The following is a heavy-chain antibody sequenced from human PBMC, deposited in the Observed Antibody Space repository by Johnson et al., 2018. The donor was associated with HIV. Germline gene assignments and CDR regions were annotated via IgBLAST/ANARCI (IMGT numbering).Heavy chain of an antibody. D-gene: IGHD1-26*01. J-gene: IGHJ3*02. Sequence: VQLVESGGGLVKPGGSLRLSCAASGFTFSDYYMSWIRQAPGKGLEWVAVISYDGSNKYYADSVKGRFTISRDNSKNSLYLQMNSLRAEDTAVYYCARAGARAFDIWGQGTMVTVSS. CDR1: GFTFSDYY. CDR2: ISYDGSNK. CDR3: ARAGARAFDI. V-gene: IGHV3-30*03.